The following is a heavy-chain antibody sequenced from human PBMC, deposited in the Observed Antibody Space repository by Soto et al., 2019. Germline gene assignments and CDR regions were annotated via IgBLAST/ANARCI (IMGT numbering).Heavy chain of an antibody. CDR2: ISAHSGNT. CDR1: GYAFTTYG. D-gene: IGHD6-19*01. V-gene: IGHV1-18*01. Sequence: QVHLVQSGAEVKKPGASVKVSCKGSGYAFTTYGITWVRQAPGQGLEWMGWISAHSGNTNYAQKLQGRVTVTRDTSTNTADIEPRSLRSDDTAVYYCGRGGYGDYWGPGALVTGSS. J-gene: IGHJ4*02. CDR3: GRGGYGDY.